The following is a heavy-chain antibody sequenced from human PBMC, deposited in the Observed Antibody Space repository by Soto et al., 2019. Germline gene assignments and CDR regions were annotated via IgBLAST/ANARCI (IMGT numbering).Heavy chain of an antibody. Sequence: ASVKVSCKASGYTFTSYGISWVRQAPGQGPEWMGWISAYNGNTNYAQKLQGRVTMTTDTSTSTAYMELRSLRSDDTAVYYCARLRREERRGGDNWFDPWGQGTLVTVSS. V-gene: IGHV1-18*01. CDR1: GYTFTSYG. D-gene: IGHD2-15*01. CDR3: ARLRREERRGGDNWFDP. CDR2: ISAYNGNT. J-gene: IGHJ5*02.